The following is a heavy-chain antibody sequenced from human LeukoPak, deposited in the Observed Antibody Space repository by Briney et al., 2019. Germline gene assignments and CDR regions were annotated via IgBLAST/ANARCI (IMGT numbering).Heavy chain of an antibody. CDR3: ARGPPLMVRKTAGFIDY. D-gene: IGHD3-10*01. V-gene: IGHV4-61*09. CDR2: IYTSGST. J-gene: IGHJ4*02. CDR1: GCSISSGSYY. Sequence: TLSLTCTVSGCSISSGSYYWIGMGQPAGKEREGSGHIYTSGSTNYNPSLKRRVTISVDTSKNQFYLKLSSVTAADTAVYYCARGPPLMVRKTAGFIDYWGQGTLVTVSS.